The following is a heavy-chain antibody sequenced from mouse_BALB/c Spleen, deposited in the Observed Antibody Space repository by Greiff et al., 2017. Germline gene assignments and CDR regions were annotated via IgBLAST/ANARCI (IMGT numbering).Heavy chain of an antibody. J-gene: IGHJ4*01. CDR3: ANYGSSYLGAMDY. V-gene: IGHV2-5-1*01. Sequence: QVQLQQSGPSLVQPSQSLSITCTVSGFSLTSYGVHWVRQSPGKGLEWLGVIWRGGSTDYNAAFMSRLSITKDNSKSQVFFKMNSLQADDTAIYYCANYGSSYLGAMDYWGQGTSVTVSS. CDR1: GFSLTSYG. CDR2: IWRGGST. D-gene: IGHD1-1*01.